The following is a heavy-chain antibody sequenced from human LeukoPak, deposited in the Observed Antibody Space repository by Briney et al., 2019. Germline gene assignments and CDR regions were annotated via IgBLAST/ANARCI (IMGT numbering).Heavy chain of an antibody. CDR2: IYHSGST. CDR1: GYSISSGYY. J-gene: IGHJ4*02. V-gene: IGHV4-38-2*01. Sequence: SETLSLTCAVSGYSISSGYYWGWIRQPPGKGLEWIGSIYHSGSTYYDPSLKSRVTMSVDTSKNQFSLKLSSVTAADTAVYYCARGDSSSWYFDYWGQGTLVTVSS. D-gene: IGHD6-13*01. CDR3: ARGDSSSWYFDY.